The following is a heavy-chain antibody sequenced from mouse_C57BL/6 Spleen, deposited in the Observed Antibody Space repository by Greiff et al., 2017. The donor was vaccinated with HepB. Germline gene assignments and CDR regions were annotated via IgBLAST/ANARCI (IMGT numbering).Heavy chain of an antibody. CDR1: GYTFTSYW. J-gene: IGHJ3*01. CDR3: ARPDYYGSSPFAY. CDR2: IDPSDSET. Sequence: VQLQQSGAELVRPGSSVKLSCKASGYTFTSYWMHWVKQRPIQGLEWIGNIDPSDSETHYNQKFKDKATLTVDKSSSTAYMQLSSLTSEDSAVYYCARPDYYGSSPFAYWGQGTLVTVSA. V-gene: IGHV1-52*01. D-gene: IGHD1-1*01.